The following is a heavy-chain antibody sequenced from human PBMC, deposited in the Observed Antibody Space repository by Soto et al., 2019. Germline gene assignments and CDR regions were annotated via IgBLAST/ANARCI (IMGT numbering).Heavy chain of an antibody. CDR3: ARGGGNGAMLLGS. CDR1: GGSFSRYY. J-gene: IGHJ5*02. V-gene: IGHV4-34*01. D-gene: IGHD3-16*01. CDR2: INHSGST. Sequence: SETLSLTSAVYGGSFSRYYWSWIRHPPGKGLEWIGEINHSGSTNYNPSLKSRVTISVDTSKNQFSLKLSYVTAADTAVYYCARGGGNGAMLLGSWGQGTLVTVSS.